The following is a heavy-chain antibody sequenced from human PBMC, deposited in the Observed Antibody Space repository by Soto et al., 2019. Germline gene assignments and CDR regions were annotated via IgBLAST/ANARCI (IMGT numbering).Heavy chain of an antibody. CDR1: GYTFINYF. CDR2: VHPSRGTE. V-gene: IGHV1-46*01. J-gene: IGHJ3*01. D-gene: IGHD1-7*01. CDR3: ARPLIGNTVDL. Sequence: QAQLLQSGAEMTKTGASVKVSCKASGYTFINYFIHWVRQAPGQGLEWIGIVHPSRGTEDYAQRFKGRVTLTTDMSTRTVYMDLSNLRSEDTAVYYCARPLIGNTVDLWGQGTTVIVSS.